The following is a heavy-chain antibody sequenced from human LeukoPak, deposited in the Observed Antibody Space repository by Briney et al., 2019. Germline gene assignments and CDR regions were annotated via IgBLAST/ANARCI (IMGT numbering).Heavy chain of an antibody. D-gene: IGHD2-2*03. V-gene: IGHV1-69*04. CDR2: IIPILGIA. CDR3: AEGLDSYYYGMDV. J-gene: IGHJ6*02. Sequence: SVKVSCKASGGTFSSYAISWVRQAPGQGLEWMGRIIPILGIANYAQKFQGRATITADKSTSTAYMELSSLRSEDTAVYYCAEGLDSYYYGMDVWGQGTTVTVSS. CDR1: GGTFSSYA.